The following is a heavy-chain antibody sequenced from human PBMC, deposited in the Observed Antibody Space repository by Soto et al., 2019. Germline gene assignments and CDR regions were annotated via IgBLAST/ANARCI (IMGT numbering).Heavy chain of an antibody. CDR1: GGSITSYY. V-gene: IGHV4-59*04. CDR3: ARRGSGSYSDY. CDR2: ISYSGST. Sequence: SETLSLTCTVSGGSITSYYWNWIRQPPGKALEWIGYISYSGSTSYNPSLKSRVTISVDTSKNQFSLKLSSVTAADTAVYYCARRGSGSYSDYWGQGTLVTVSS. D-gene: IGHD3-10*01. J-gene: IGHJ4*02.